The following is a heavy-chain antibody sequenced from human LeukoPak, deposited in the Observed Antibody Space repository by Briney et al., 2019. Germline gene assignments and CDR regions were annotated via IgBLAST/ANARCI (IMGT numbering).Heavy chain of an antibody. CDR2: IIPILGIA. CDR3: ARLSPDSESIATPYYFDY. CDR1: RGTFSSYT. Sequence: SVKVSCKASRGTFSSYTISWVRQAPGQGLDWMGRIIPILGIANYAQKLQGRVTITADKSTSTAYMELSSLRSEDTAVYYCARLSPDSESIATPYYFDYWGQGTLVTVSS. J-gene: IGHJ4*02. D-gene: IGHD6-6*01. V-gene: IGHV1-69*02.